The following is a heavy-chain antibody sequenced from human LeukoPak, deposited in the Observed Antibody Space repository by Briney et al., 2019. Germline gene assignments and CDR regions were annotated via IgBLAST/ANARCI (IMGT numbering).Heavy chain of an antibody. CDR2: ISSSSSYI. D-gene: IGHD5-12*01. Sequence: GGSLRLSCAASGFTFSSISRKGAPQPPGKGREWVSSISSSSSYIYYADSVKGRFTISRDNAKNSLYLQMNSLRAEDTAVYYCARGSSGYGYWGQGTLVTVSS. CDR1: GFTFSSIS. CDR3: ARGSSGYGY. V-gene: IGHV3-21*01. J-gene: IGHJ4*02.